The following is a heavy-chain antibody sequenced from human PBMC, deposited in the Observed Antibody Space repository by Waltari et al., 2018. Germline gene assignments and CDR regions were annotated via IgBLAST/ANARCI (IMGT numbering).Heavy chain of an antibody. CDR2: IYHSGST. V-gene: IGHV4-59*01. Sequence: QVQLLESGPRLVKPSETLSLTCSVSGNPITTYYWRWLRQSPGKGLEWIGYIYHSGSTVYNPSLRSRATISVDTSKNQFSLKVTSVTAADTAVYYCARDSGMEHGLSSGSWFYYMDVWGKGTTVTVSS. J-gene: IGHJ6*03. D-gene: IGHD3-10*01. CDR3: ARDSGMEHGLSSGSWFYYMDV. CDR1: GNPITTYY.